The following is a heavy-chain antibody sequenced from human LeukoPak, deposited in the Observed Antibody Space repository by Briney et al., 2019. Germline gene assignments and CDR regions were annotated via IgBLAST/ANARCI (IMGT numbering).Heavy chain of an antibody. CDR1: GFTFSSYA. CDR2: ISGSGGST. V-gene: IGHV3-23*01. CDR3: AKDRIWLQGIFDY. J-gene: IGHJ4*02. D-gene: IGHD5-18*01. Sequence: GGSLGLSCAASGFTFSSYAMSWVRQAPGKGLEWVSAISGSGGSTYYADSVKGRFTISRDNSKNTLYLQMNSLRAEDTAVYYCAKDRIWLQGIFDYWGQGTLVTVSS.